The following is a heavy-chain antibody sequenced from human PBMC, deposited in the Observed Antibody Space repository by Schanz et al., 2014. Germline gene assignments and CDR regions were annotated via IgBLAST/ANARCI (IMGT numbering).Heavy chain of an antibody. J-gene: IGHJ4*02. CDR1: GYTFTSDS. V-gene: IGHV1-46*03. CDR3: ARGSPENMIRGELDY. Sequence: QVHLVQSGAEVHKPGASLKISCKASGYTFTSDSMHWVRQAPGQGLEWMGIINPSGGGTSYALRFQDRVTVTRDTSRSTVYMELSSLRSEDTAVYYCARGSPENMIRGELDYWGQGTLVTVSS. CDR2: INPSGGGT. D-gene: IGHD3-10*01.